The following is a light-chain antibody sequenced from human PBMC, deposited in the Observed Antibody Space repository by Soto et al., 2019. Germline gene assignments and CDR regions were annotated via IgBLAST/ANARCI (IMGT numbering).Light chain of an antibody. Sequence: QSALTQPPSVSGSPGQSVTISCTGTSSDVGSYNRVSWYQQPPGTAPKLMIYEVSNRPSGVPDRFSGSKSGNTASLTISGLQAEDEADYYCSLYTSSSTYVFGIGTKVTVL. V-gene: IGLV2-18*01. CDR1: SSDVGSYNR. CDR3: SLYTSSSTYV. CDR2: EVS. J-gene: IGLJ1*01.